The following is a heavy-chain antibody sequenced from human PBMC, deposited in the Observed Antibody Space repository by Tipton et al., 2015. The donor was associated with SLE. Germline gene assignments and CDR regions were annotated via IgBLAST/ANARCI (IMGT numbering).Heavy chain of an antibody. CDR1: DDSISGYY. CDR3: ARQEWVTKPNCFDP. D-gene: IGHD3-3*01. V-gene: IGHV4-59*01. Sequence: TLSLTCTVSDDSISGYYWSWIRQPPGKGLEWIGYIGHSGSTNYNPSLNSRVTMSIDTSKNQFSLNLSSVTAADTAVYYCARQEWVTKPNCFDPWGQGILVTVSS. J-gene: IGHJ5*02. CDR2: IGHSGST.